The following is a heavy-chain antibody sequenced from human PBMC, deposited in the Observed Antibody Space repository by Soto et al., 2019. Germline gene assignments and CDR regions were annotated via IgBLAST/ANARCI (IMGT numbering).Heavy chain of an antibody. D-gene: IGHD2-15*01. J-gene: IGHJ1*01. Sequence: QVQLVQSGTEVKKPGYSVKVSCKASGGSLSTNPISWVRQAPGQGLEWMGGTGSGTGTENHAQKFQGRLTVTADTSTSTVYIELANVSSEYTAVYYCARRHSGGFFRLVDSWGQCTLVTVSS. CDR2: TGSGTGTE. CDR1: GGSLSTNP. CDR3: ARRHSGGFFRLVDS. V-gene: IGHV1-69*06.